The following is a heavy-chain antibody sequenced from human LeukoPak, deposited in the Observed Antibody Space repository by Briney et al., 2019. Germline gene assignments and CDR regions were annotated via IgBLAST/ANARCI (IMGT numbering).Heavy chain of an antibody. CDR2: IRYDAINK. CDR3: AREYYDYVWGSYSY. CDR1: GFTFSTYG. D-gene: IGHD3-16*01. V-gene: IGHV3-30*02. J-gene: IGHJ4*02. Sequence: GGSLRLSCAASGFTFSTYGMHWVRQAPGKGLEWVAFIRYDAINKYYADSVKGRFTISRDNAKNSLYLQMNSLRAEDTAVYYCAREYYDYVWGSYSYWGQGTLVTVSS.